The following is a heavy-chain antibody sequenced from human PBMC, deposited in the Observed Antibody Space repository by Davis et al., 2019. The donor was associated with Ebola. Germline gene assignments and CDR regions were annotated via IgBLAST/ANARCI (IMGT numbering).Heavy chain of an antibody. J-gene: IGHJ4*02. CDR3: ARLYSYGWDFDY. D-gene: IGHD5-18*01. CDR1: GGTFSSYT. CDR2: IIPILGIA. V-gene: IGHV1-69*02. Sequence: SVKVSCKASGGTFSSYTISWVRQAPGQGLEWMGRIIPILGIANYAQKFQGRVTMTTDTSTSTAYMELRSLRSDDTAVYYCARLYSYGWDFDYWGQGTLVTVSS.